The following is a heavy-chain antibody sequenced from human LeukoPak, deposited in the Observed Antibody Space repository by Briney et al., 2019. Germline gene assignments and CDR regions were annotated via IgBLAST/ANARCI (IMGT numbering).Heavy chain of an antibody. J-gene: IGHJ5*02. V-gene: IGHV3-7*01. CDR2: IKEDGRQK. Sequence: GGSLRLSCAASGFTVSSNYMSWVRQAPGKGLEWVANIKEDGRQKYYVGSVKGRFTISRDNAKNSLYLQMNSLRAEDTAVYYCARALGQQLVNWFDPWGQGTLVTVSS. CDR3: ARALGQQLVNWFDP. D-gene: IGHD6-13*01. CDR1: GFTVSSNY.